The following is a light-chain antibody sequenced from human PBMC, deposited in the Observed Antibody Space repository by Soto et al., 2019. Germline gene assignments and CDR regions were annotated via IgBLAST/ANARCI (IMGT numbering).Light chain of an antibody. V-gene: IGKV3-15*01. CDR3: QQYNNWPPIT. Sequence: EVVLTQSPATLSLSPGERATLSCRASQSIGNYLAWFQHKPGQAPRLLIYGASTRATGIPARFSGSGSGTEFTLTISSLQSEDFAVYYCQQYNNWPPITFGQGTRLEIK. CDR2: GAS. CDR1: QSIGNY. J-gene: IGKJ5*01.